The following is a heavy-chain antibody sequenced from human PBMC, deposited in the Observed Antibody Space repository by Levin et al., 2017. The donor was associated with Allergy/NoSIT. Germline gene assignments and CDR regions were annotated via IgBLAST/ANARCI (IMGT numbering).Heavy chain of an antibody. J-gene: IGHJ6*02. CDR2: IYYSGST. D-gene: IGHD2-21*01. Sequence: PSETLSLTCTVSGGSISSYYWSWIRQPPGKGLEWIGYIYYSGSTNYNPSLKSRVTISVDTSKNQFSLKLSSVTAADTAVYYCARGIVSWPYCGGDCYHYGMDVWGQGTTVTVSS. V-gene: IGHV4-59*01. CDR1: GGSISSYY. CDR3: ARGIVSWPYCGGDCYHYGMDV.